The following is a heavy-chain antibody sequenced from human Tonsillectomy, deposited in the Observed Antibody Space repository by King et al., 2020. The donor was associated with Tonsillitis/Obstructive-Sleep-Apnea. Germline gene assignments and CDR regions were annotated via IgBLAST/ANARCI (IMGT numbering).Heavy chain of an antibody. CDR1: GYTFTSYD. V-gene: IGHV1-8*01. CDR3: ARGFTMVRGVIIGY. D-gene: IGHD3-10*01. CDR2: MNPNSGNT. Sequence: QLVQSGAEVKKPGASVKVSCQASGYTFTSYDINWVRQATGQGLEWMGWMNPNSGNTGYAQKFQGRVTMTRNTSISTAYMELSSLRSEDTAVYYCARGFTMVRGVIIGYWGQGTLVTVSS. J-gene: IGHJ4*02.